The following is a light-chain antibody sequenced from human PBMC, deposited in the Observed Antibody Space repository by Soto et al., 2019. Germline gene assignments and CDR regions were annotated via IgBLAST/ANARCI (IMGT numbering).Light chain of an antibody. J-gene: IGLJ2*01. CDR3: ETWDSNTRV. V-gene: IGLV4-60*02. CDR2: LEGXXXX. CDR1: SGHSNYI. Sequence: QSVLTQSSSASASLGSSVKLTCTLSSGHSNYIIAWHQQQPGKAPRYLMKLEGXXXXXXXXXXXXXXSXSSSGADRYLTXXXLQFEXXXDYYCETWDSNTRVFGGGTKLTVL.